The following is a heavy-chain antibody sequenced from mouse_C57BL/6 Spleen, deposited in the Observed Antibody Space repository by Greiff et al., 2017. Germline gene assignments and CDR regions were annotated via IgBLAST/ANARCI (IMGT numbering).Heavy chain of an antibody. CDR2: ISYDGSN. CDR1: GYSITRGYY. J-gene: IGHJ3*01. D-gene: IGHD1-1*01. Sequence: EVQVVESGPGLVKPSQSLSLTCSVTGYSITRGYYWNWIRQFPGNKLEWMGYISYDGSNNYNPSLKNRISITRDTSKNQFFLKLNSVTTEDTATYYCARPYGSSWFAYWGQGTLVTVSA. CDR3: ARPYGSSWFAY. V-gene: IGHV3-6*01.